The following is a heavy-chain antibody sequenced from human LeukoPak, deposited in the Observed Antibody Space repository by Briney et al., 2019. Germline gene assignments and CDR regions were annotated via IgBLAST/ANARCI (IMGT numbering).Heavy chain of an antibody. CDR3: AGCDYGSGSYYFDY. V-gene: IGHV1-46*01. Sequence: GASVKVSCKASGYIFTSHYIHWARQAPGQGLEWMGIIHPSGGSTTYAQRFQGRVTMTRETSTSTVYMELSSLRSDDTAVYYCAGCDYGSGSYYFDYWGQGTLVTVFS. CDR2: IHPSGGST. CDR1: GYIFTSHY. D-gene: IGHD3-10*01. J-gene: IGHJ4*02.